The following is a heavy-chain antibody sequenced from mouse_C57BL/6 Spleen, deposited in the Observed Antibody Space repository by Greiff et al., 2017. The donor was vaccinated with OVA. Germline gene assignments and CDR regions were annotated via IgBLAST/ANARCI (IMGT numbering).Heavy chain of an antibody. CDR1: GYTFTDYY. Sequence: EVQLQQSGPELVKPGASVKISCKASGYTFTDYYMNWVKQSHGKSLEWIGDINPNNGGTSYNQKFKGKATLTVDKSSSTAYMELRSLTSEDSAVYYCARRPRGYYDYDEYAMDYWGQGTSVTVSS. V-gene: IGHV1-26*01. J-gene: IGHJ4*01. CDR2: INPNNGGT. CDR3: ARRPRGYYDYDEYAMDY. D-gene: IGHD2-4*01.